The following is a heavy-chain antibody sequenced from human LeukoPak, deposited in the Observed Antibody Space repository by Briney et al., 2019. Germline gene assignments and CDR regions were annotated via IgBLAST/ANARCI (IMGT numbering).Heavy chain of an antibody. D-gene: IGHD3-9*01. V-gene: IGHV3-30*03. CDR3: ARGPYYDILTGPDY. J-gene: IGHJ4*02. CDR1: GFTFSSYG. CDR2: ISYDGSNK. Sequence: GRSLRLSCAASGFTFSSYGMHWVRQAPGKGLEWVAVISYDGSNKYYADSVKGRFTISRDNSKNTLYLQMNSLRAEDTAVYYCARGPYYDILTGPDYWGQGTLVTVSS.